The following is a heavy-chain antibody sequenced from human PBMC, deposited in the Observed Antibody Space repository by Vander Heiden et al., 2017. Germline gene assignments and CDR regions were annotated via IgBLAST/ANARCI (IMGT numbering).Heavy chain of an antibody. CDR1: GGSISRYF. V-gene: IGHV4-4*07. CDR2: IYASGGT. Sequence: ETLSLTCTVSGGSISRYFWTWLRQPAGKGLEWIGRIYASGGTNYNPSLKSRVTMSVDTSKNQFFLKLNFMTAADTAVYYCAREGGYEIDNWGQGTLVTVSS. D-gene: IGHD5-12*01. J-gene: IGHJ4*02. CDR3: AREGGYEIDN.